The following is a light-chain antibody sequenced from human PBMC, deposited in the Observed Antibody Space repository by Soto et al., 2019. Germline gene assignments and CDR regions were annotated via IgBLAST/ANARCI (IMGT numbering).Light chain of an antibody. CDR3: QQYNSS. CDR2: DAS. V-gene: IGKV1-5*01. Sequence: DIQMTQSPSTLSASVGDRVTITCRASQSISSWLAWYQQKPGKAPKLLIYDASSLESGVPSRFSGSGSGTEFTLTISSLQPDDFATYYCQQYNSSFGGGTKVDI. CDR1: QSISSW. J-gene: IGKJ4*01.